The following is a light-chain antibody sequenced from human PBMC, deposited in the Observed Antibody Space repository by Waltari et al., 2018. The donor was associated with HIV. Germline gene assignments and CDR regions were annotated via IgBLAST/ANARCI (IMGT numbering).Light chain of an antibody. J-gene: IGLJ2*01. Sequence: QSVLTQPPSVSGAPGQRVTISCTGSSSNIGAGYDVHWYQQLPGTAPKLLIYGNSNRPSGGPDRFSGSKSGTSASRASTGLQAEDEADYYCQSYDSSLSGVVFGGGTKLTVL. V-gene: IGLV1-40*01. CDR3: QSYDSSLSGVV. CDR1: SSNIGAGYD. CDR2: GNS.